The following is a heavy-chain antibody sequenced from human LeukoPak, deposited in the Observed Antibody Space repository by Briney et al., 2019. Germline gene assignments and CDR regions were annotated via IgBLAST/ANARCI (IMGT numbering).Heavy chain of an antibody. CDR3: AKHRTTVALHFLELLFYYFNY. CDR2: INGRGGST. Sequence: GGSLRLSCPTSGFTFSSNAITSVRQAPGRGLGWVPAINGRGGSTYYADSVKGRFTISRDNSKHTLYLQINSLRPEHTSVYDCAKHRTTVALHFLELLFYYFNYWGQGTLVTVSS. V-gene: IGHV3-23*01. J-gene: IGHJ4*02. D-gene: IGHD3-3*01. CDR1: GFTFSSNA.